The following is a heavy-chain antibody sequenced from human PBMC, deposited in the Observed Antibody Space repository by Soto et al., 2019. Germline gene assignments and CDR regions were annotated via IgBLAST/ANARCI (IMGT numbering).Heavy chain of an antibody. CDR1: GYTFTNYG. Sequence: QVQLVQSGAEVKKPGASVTVSCKASGYTFTNYGFSWVRQAPGQGLEWMGWISGYNGNTKSAEKFQNRVTMTTDTSPNTAHMALRSLRSDGTAVYSCARERQAPYYYCGMDVWGQGTAVTVSS. J-gene: IGHJ6*02. CDR2: ISGYNGNT. CDR3: ARERQAPYYYCGMDV. V-gene: IGHV1-18*01.